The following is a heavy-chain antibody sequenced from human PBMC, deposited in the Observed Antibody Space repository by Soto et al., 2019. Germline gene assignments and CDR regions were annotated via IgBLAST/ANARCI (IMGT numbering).Heavy chain of an antibody. V-gene: IGHV4-4*07. D-gene: IGHD2-8*02. CDR3: ARGMTPPGAPAWYYFDS. CDR1: GASIAGSSY. Sequence: SETLSLTCSVSGASIAGSSYWSWIRQPAGKGLEWIGRFSLSGTTNYSPSLRSRVTMSADVSKNQFSLRLTSVTAADTALYYCARGMTPPGAPAWYYFDSWGQGTPVTVSS. CDR2: FSLSGTT. J-gene: IGHJ4*02.